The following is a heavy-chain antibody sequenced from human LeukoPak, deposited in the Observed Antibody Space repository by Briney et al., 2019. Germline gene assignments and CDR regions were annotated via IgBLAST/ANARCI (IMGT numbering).Heavy chain of an antibody. CDR1: GFTFSSHW. D-gene: IGHD2-21*02. V-gene: IGHV3-74*01. CDR2: INSDGSSI. J-gene: IGHJ2*01. CDR3: ARGSKVVTTIPRPGWYFDL. Sequence: GGSLRLSCAASGFTFSSHWMHWVRQAPGKGLVWVSRINSDGSSISYADSVKGRFTISRDNAKNTLYLQMNSLRAEDTAVYYCARGSKVVTTIPRPGWYFDLWGRGTLVTVSS.